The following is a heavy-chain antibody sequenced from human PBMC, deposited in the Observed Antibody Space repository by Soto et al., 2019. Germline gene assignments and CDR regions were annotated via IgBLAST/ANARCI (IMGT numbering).Heavy chain of an antibody. D-gene: IGHD6-19*01. V-gene: IGHV4-39*01. CDR1: GGSISSSSYY. Sequence: SETLSLTCTVSGGSISSSSYYWGWIRQPPGKGLEWIGSIYYSGSTYYNPSLKSRVTISVDTSKNQFSLKLSSVTAADTAVYYCARRWSSGWSPYYYYYGMDVSGQGTTVNV. CDR2: IYYSGST. CDR3: ARRWSSGWSPYYYYYGMDV. J-gene: IGHJ6*02.